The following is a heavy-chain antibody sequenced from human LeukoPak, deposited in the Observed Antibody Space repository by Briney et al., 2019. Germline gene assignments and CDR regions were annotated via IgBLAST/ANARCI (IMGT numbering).Heavy chain of an antibody. Sequence: GGSLRLSCAASGFTFSSYGMHWVRQAPGKGLEWVAVISYDGSNKYYADSVKGRFTISRGNSKNTLYLQMNSLRAEDTAVYYCAKDPVEMATIFATPPLYWGQGTLVTVSS. D-gene: IGHD5-24*01. V-gene: IGHV3-30*18. CDR1: GFTFSSYG. J-gene: IGHJ4*02. CDR3: AKDPVEMATIFATPPLY. CDR2: ISYDGSNK.